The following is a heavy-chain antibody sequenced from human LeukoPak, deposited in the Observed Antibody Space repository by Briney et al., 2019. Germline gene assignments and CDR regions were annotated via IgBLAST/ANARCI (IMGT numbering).Heavy chain of an antibody. D-gene: IGHD3-22*01. CDR1: GGTFSSYA. CDR2: IIPIFGTA. Sequence: SVKVSCKASGGTFSSYAISWVRQAPGQGLEWMGGIIPIFGTANYAQKFQGRVTITTDESTSTAYMELSSLRSEDTAVYYCARERSYYYDSSGYYRQGYFDYWGQGTLVTVSS. V-gene: IGHV1-69*05. J-gene: IGHJ4*02. CDR3: ARERSYYYDSSGYYRQGYFDY.